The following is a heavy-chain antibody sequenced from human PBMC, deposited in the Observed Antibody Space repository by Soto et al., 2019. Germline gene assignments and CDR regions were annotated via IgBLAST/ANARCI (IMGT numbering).Heavy chain of an antibody. V-gene: IGHV4-39*01. CDR1: GGSISSSSYY. CDR3: ARQLVGKKYNWFDP. D-gene: IGHD2-15*01. Sequence: SETLSLTCTVSGGSISSSSYYWGWIRQPPGKGLEWIGSIYYSGSTYYNPSLKSRVTISVDTSKNQFSLKLSSVTAADTAVYYCARQLVGKKYNWFDPWGQGTLVTVSS. CDR2: IYYSGST. J-gene: IGHJ5*02.